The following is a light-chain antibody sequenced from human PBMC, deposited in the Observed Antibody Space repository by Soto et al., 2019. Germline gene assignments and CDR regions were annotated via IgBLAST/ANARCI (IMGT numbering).Light chain of an antibody. CDR1: QTINSW. J-gene: IGKJ1*01. CDR3: QQSYNTPLT. V-gene: IGKV1-5*01. Sequence: DIQMTQSPSTLSASVGDRVTITCRASQTINSWLAWYQQKPGKAPKVLIFDASSLKTGVPSRFSGSGSGTEFTLTISNLQPDDFATYYCQQSYNTPLTFGQGTKVDIK. CDR2: DAS.